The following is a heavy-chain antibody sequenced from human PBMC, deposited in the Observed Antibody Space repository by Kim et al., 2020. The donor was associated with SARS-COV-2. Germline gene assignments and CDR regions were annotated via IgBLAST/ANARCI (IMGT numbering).Heavy chain of an antibody. Sequence: GGSLRLSCEGSGFIFRKYGLHWVRQAPGKGLEWVAILAYDSSVKYYADSVKGRFTISRDNSQNTLYLQMNSLRPEDTGVYYCAKGRFEGYSNALWGLDVWGQGTAVTVSS. CDR1: GFIFRKYG. V-gene: IGHV3-30*18. J-gene: IGHJ6*02. CDR2: LAYDSSVK. D-gene: IGHD4-4*01. CDR3: AKGRFEGYSNALWGLDV.